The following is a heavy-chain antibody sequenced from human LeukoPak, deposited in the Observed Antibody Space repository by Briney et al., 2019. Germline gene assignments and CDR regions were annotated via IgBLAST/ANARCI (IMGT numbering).Heavy chain of an antibody. CDR2: IYHSGST. Sequence: SETLSLTCTVSGYSISSGYYWGWIRQPPGKGLEWIGSIYHSGSTYYNPSLKSRVTISVDTSKNQFSLKLSSVTAADTAVYYCARARGGYYFDYWGQGTLVTVSS. CDR1: GYSISSGYY. D-gene: IGHD3-10*01. CDR3: ARARGGYYFDY. V-gene: IGHV4-38-2*02. J-gene: IGHJ4*02.